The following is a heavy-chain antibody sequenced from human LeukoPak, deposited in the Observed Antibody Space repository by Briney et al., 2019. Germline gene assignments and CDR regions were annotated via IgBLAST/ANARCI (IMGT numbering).Heavy chain of an antibody. Sequence: PGGSLRLSCAASGFTFSSYAMSWVRQAPGKGLVWVSRINSDGSSTSYADSVKGRFTISRDNAKNTLYLQMNSLRAEDTAVYYCARAYYDFWSGYYGEPYYFDYWGQGTLVTVSS. CDR3: ARAYYDFWSGYYGEPYYFDY. V-gene: IGHV3-74*01. J-gene: IGHJ4*02. CDR2: INSDGSST. D-gene: IGHD3-3*01. CDR1: GFTFSSYA.